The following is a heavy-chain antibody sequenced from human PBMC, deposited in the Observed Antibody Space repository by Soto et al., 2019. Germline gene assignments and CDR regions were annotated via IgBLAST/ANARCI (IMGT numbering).Heavy chain of an antibody. CDR2: INHSGST. V-gene: IGHV4-34*01. CDR3: ALRFLEWQYAPLYYYGMDV. Sequence: SETLSLTCAVYGGSFSGYYWSWIRQPPGKGLEWIGEINHSGSTNYNPSLKSRVTISVDTSKNQFSLKLSSVTAADTAVYYCALRFLEWQYAPLYYYGMDVWGQGTTVTVS. J-gene: IGHJ6*02. D-gene: IGHD3-3*01. CDR1: GGSFSGYY.